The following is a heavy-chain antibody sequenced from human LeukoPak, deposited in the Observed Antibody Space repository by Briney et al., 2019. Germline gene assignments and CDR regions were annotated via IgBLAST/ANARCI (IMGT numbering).Heavy chain of an antibody. J-gene: IGHJ4*02. Sequence: PGGSLKLSCAASGFTFSSYAMHWVRQAPGKGLEWVAVISYDGSNKYYADSVKGRFTISRDNSKNTLYLQMNSLRAEDTAVYYCARDASGSYMDYWGQGTLVTVSS. D-gene: IGHD1-26*01. CDR3: ARDASGSYMDY. CDR2: ISYDGSNK. CDR1: GFTFSSYA. V-gene: IGHV3-30-3*01.